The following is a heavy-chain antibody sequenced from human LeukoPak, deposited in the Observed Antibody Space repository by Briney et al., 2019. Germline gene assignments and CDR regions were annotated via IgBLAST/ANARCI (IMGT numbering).Heavy chain of an antibody. CDR3: ARVPIYGDYEGDYFDY. D-gene: IGHD4-17*01. CDR2: INSDGSST. V-gene: IGHV3-74*01. Sequence: GGSLRLSCAASGFTFSSYWMHWVRQAPGKGLVWVSRINSDGSSTSYADSVKGRFTISRDNAKNSLYLQMNSLRAEDTAVYYCARVPIYGDYEGDYFDYWGQGTLVTVSS. J-gene: IGHJ4*02. CDR1: GFTFSSYW.